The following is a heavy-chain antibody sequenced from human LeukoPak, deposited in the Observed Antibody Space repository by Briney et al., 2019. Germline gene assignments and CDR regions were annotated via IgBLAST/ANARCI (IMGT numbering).Heavy chain of an antibody. Sequence: PSETLSLTCAVYGGSFSGYYWSWIRQPPGKGLEWIGEINHSGSTNYNPSLKSRVTISVDTSKNQLSLKLTSVTAADTALYYCSRSGLTGMREYERADYYYYGMDLWGQGTAVTV. CDR2: INHSGST. D-gene: IGHD2-2*01. V-gene: IGHV4-34*01. J-gene: IGHJ6*02. CDR3: SRSGLTGMREYERADYYYYGMDL. CDR1: GGSFSGYY.